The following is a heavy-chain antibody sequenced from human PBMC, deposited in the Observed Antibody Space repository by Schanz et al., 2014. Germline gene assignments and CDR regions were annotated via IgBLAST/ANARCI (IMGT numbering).Heavy chain of an antibody. D-gene: IGHD3-9*01. CDR2: ISVYTGNT. J-gene: IGHJ5*02. V-gene: IGHV1-18*01. Sequence: QVQLVQSGAEVKKPGASVRVSCKASGYTFTTYAMSWVRQAPGQGLEWVGWISVYTGNTKYGQKVQGRVTMTADTSTNTADMELRSRRTDDTAVYYCAKAESDMLTDAYTRLDPWGQGTLVTVSS. CDR3: AKAESDMLTDAYTRLDP. CDR1: GYTFTTYA.